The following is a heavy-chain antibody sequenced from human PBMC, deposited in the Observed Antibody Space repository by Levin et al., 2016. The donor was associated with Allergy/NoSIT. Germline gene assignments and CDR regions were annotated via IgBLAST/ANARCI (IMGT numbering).Heavy chain of an antibody. Sequence: GESLKISCAASGFTFSSYAMHWVRQAPGKGLEWVAVISYDGSNKYYADSVKGRFTISRDNSKNTLYLQMNSLRAEDTAVYYCAREGWLQALDYWGQGTLVTVSS. CDR1: GFTFSSYA. V-gene: IGHV3-30-3*01. CDR2: ISYDGSNK. CDR3: AREGWLQALDY. D-gene: IGHD5-12*01. J-gene: IGHJ4*02.